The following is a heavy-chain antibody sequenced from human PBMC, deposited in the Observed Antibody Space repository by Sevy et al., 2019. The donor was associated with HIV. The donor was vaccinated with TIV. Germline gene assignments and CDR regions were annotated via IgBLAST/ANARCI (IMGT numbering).Heavy chain of an antibody. D-gene: IGHD3-22*01. J-gene: IGHJ6*03. Sequence: SETLSLTCTVSGGSISSGSYYWSWIRQPAGKGLEWIGRIYTSGSTNYNPSLKCRVTISADTSKNQFSLKLSSVTAADTAVYYCARDRKGYYDSGAHYYYMDVWGKGTTVTVSS. CDR1: GGSISSGSYY. V-gene: IGHV4-61*02. CDR2: IYTSGST. CDR3: ARDRKGYYDSGAHYYYMDV.